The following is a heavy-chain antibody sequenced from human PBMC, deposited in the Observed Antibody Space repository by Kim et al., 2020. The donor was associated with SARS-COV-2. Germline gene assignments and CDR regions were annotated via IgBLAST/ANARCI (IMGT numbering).Heavy chain of an antibody. V-gene: IGHV5-51*01. D-gene: IGHD6-13*01. CDR3: SRQSCSRCSQDY. CDR1: GYTFSNYF. J-gene: IGHJ4*01. Sequence: GESLKISCEGSGYTFSNYFIGWVRQVPGKGLEWMGNIYAANSETKYSPSFEGRVTISVDTSINTAYLQWSSLKASDTAMCYCSRQSCSRCSQDYWGQGTLVTVSS. CDR2: IYAANSET.